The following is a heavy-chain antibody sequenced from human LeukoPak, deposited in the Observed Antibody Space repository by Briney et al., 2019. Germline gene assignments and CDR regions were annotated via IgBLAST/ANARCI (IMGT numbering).Heavy chain of an antibody. CDR2: INPSGGST. V-gene: IGHV1-46*01. CDR1: GYTFTSFD. D-gene: IGHD5-18*01. Sequence: EASVNVSCKASGYTFTSFDINWVRHTGQGLEWMGIINPSGGSTSYAQKFQGRVTMTRDTSTSTVYMELSSLRSEDTAVYYCARAPNSDTASSHWFDPWGQGTLVTVSS. J-gene: IGHJ5*02. CDR3: ARAPNSDTASSHWFDP.